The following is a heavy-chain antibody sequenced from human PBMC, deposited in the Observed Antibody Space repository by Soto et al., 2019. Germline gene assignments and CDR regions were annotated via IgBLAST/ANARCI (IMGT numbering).Heavy chain of an antibody. CDR2: ISGSGSST. D-gene: IGHD2-2*02. CDR3: AKDQHCSSTSCYTTPYGMDV. J-gene: IGHJ6*02. CDR1: GFTFSGYA. V-gene: IGHV3-23*01. Sequence: PGGSLRLSCAASGFTFSGYAMSWVRQSPGKGLEWVSAISGSGSSTYYADSVKGRFTISRDNSKNTLYLQMNSLRAEDTAKYYCAKDQHCSSTSCYTTPYGMDVWGQGTTVTVSS.